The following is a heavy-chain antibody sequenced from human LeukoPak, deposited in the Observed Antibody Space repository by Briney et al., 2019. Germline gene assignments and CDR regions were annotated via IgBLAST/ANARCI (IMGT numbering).Heavy chain of an antibody. J-gene: IGHJ4*02. CDR3: ARAGYSSSSEV. CDR2: INHSGST. Sequence: PSETLSLTCTVSGGSISSYYWSWIRQPPGKGLEWIGEINHSGSTNYNPSLKSRVTISVDTSKNQFSLKLSSVTAADTAVYYCARAGYSSSSEVWGQGTLVTVSS. V-gene: IGHV4-34*01. D-gene: IGHD6-6*01. CDR1: GGSISSYY.